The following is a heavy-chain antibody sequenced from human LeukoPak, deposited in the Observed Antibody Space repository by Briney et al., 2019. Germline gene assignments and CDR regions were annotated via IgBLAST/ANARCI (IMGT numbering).Heavy chain of an antibody. CDR1: GGTFSSYA. J-gene: IGHJ3*02. D-gene: IGHD3-16*02. CDR2: INPNSGGT. Sequence: ASVKVSCKASGGTFSSYAISWVRQAPGQGLEWMGWINPNSGGTNYAQKFQGRVTTTRDTSISTAYMELSRLRSDDTAVYYCARGAYDYVWGSYRYFVAFDIWGQGTMVTVSS. V-gene: IGHV1-2*02. CDR3: ARGAYDYVWGSYRYFVAFDI.